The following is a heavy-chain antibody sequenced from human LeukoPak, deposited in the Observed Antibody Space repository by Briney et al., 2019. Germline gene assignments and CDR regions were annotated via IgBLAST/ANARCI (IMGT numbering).Heavy chain of an antibody. CDR2: IYYSGST. D-gene: IGHD3-22*01. J-gene: IGHJ3*02. CDR3: ARVVRGDYYYDSSGYNDAFVI. Sequence: SQTLSLTCTVSGGSISSGGYYWSWIRQHPGKGLEWIGYIYYSGSTYYNPSLKSRVTISVDTSKNQFSLKLSSVTAADTAVYYCARVVRGDYYYDSSGYNDAFVIWGQGTMVTVSS. V-gene: IGHV4-31*03. CDR1: GGSISSGGYY.